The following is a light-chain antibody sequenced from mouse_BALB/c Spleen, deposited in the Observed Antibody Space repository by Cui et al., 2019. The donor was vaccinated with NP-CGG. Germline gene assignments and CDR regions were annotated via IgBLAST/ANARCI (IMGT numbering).Light chain of an antibody. CDR3: ALWFSNHWV. J-gene: IGLJ1*01. CDR2: GTN. V-gene: IGLV1*01. CDR1: TGAVTTSNY. Sequence: QAVVTKEPALTTSPGETVTLTCRSSTGAVTTSNYANWVQEKPDHLFTGLIGGTNNRVQGVPARFSGSLIGDKAALTITGAQTEDEAIYFCALWFSNHWVFGGGTKLTVL.